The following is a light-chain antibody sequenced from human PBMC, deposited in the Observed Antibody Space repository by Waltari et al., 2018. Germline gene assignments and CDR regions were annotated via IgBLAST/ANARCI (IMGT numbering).Light chain of an antibody. CDR3: SSYTVGNTLYV. Sequence: QSVLTQPASVSGSPGQSITISCTGSGHDVGGYDYFSWYQQHPGKAPELLIYDVDRRPSGASTRFSGSKSGNTASLTISGLQPEDEADYYCSSYTVGNTLYVFGTGTTVTVL. CDR2: DVD. CDR1: GHDVGGYDY. J-gene: IGLJ1*01. V-gene: IGLV2-14*03.